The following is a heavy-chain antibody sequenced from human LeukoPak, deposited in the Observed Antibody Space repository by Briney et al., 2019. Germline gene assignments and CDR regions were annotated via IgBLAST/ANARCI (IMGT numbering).Heavy chain of an antibody. J-gene: IGHJ4*02. Sequence: SEALSLTCAVYGGSFSGYYWSWIRQPPGKGLEWIGEINHSGSTNYNPSLKSRVTISVDTSKNQFSLKLSSVTAADTAVYYCARESAAGTLDYWGQGTLVTVSS. CDR2: INHSGST. D-gene: IGHD6-13*01. V-gene: IGHV4-34*01. CDR1: GGSFSGYY. CDR3: ARESAAGTLDY.